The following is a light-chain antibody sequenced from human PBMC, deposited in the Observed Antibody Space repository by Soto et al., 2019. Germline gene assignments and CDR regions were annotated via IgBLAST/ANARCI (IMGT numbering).Light chain of an antibody. CDR3: QQRSIWPPIT. J-gene: IGKJ5*01. Sequence: EVVMTESPATLPVSPGERATLSCRTSQSVSTFLAWYQQKPGQAPRLLIYDASNRATGIPPRFSGSGSGTDFTLTISSLEPEDFAIYYCQQRSIWPPITFGQGTRLEI. CDR1: QSVSTF. V-gene: IGKV3-11*01. CDR2: DAS.